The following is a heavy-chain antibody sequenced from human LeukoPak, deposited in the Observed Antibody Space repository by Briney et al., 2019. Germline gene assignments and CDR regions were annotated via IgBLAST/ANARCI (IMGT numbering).Heavy chain of an antibody. Sequence: SQTLSLTCAISGDSVSSNSAAWNWIRQSPSRGLEWLGRTYYRSKWITEYAQSVKSRIGINADTSKNQFSLQLNSMTPEDTAMYFCARDLDTALDYWGQGVLVTVSS. D-gene: IGHD5-18*01. J-gene: IGHJ4*02. V-gene: IGHV6-1*01. CDR3: ARDLDTALDY. CDR1: GDSVSSNSAA. CDR2: TYYRSKWIT.